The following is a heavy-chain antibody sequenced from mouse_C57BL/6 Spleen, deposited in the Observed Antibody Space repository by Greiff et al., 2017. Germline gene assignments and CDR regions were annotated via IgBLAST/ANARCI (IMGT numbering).Heavy chain of an antibody. CDR1: GYTFTSYW. CDR2: IDPSDSET. CDR3: ARRGGFHYAMDY. J-gene: IGHJ4*01. Sequence: QVQLQQPGAELVRPGSSVKLSCKASGYTFTSYWMHWVKQRPIQGLEWIGNIDPSDSETNYNQKFRDKATLTVDKSSSTAYMQLSSLTSEDSAVYYCARRGGFHYAMDYWGQGTSVTVSS. V-gene: IGHV1-52*01.